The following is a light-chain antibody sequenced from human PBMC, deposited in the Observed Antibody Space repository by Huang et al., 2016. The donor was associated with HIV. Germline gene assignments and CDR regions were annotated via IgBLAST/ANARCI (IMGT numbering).Light chain of an antibody. V-gene: IGKV3-20*01. CDR1: QSVNNIY. CDR3: QQYGSSPYT. J-gene: IGKJ2*01. CDR2: GAS. Sequence: EIVLTQSPGTLSLSPGERVTLSCRASQSVNNIYFAWYHQNPGQAPRLVIDGASSRATVIPDRCSGRGSGTDFTLTISRLEPEDFAVYYCQQYGSSPYTFGQGTKLEMK.